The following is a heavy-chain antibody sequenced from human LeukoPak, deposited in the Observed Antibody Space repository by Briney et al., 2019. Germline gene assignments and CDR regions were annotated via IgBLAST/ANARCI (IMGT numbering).Heavy chain of an antibody. CDR2: ISGSGGST. J-gene: IGHJ3*02. D-gene: IGHD6-19*01. V-gene: IGHV3-23*01. Sequence: GGSLRLSCAASGFTFSSYAMSWVRQAPGKGLEWVSAISGSGGSTYYADSVKGRFTISRDNSKNTLYLQMDSLRAEDTAVYYCAKEAHYSSGWGNAFDIWGQGTMATVSS. CDR1: GFTFSSYA. CDR3: AKEAHYSSGWGNAFDI.